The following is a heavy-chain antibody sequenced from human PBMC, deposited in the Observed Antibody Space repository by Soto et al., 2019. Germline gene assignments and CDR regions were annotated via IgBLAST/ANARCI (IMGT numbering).Heavy chain of an antibody. CDR3: ARDKRSSGWYEDY. J-gene: IGHJ4*02. CDR2: ISSSSSYI. CDR1: GFTFSSYS. Sequence: EVQLVESGGGLVKPGGSLRLSCAASGFTFSSYSMNWVRQAPGKGLEWVSSISSSSSYIYYADPVKGRFTISRDNAKNSLYLQMNSLRAEDTAVYYCARDKRSSGWYEDYWGQGTLVTVSS. D-gene: IGHD6-19*01. V-gene: IGHV3-21*01.